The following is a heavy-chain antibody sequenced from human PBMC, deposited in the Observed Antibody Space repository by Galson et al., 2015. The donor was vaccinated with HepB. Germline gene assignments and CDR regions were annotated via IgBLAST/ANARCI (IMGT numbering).Heavy chain of an antibody. Sequence: SLRLSCAASGFTFSSYAMHWVRQAPGKGLEWVGVIWYDGSNKYYGDPVKGRFTLSRDNSKNIVYLEMNSLRDEDTAVYYCAKEVGYSSNRFQGHHYYGMDVWGQGTTVTVSS. CDR2: IWYDGSNK. CDR1: GFTFSSYA. J-gene: IGHJ6*01. D-gene: IGHD6-19*01. V-gene: IGHV3-33*06. CDR3: AKEVGYSSNRFQGHHYYGMDV.